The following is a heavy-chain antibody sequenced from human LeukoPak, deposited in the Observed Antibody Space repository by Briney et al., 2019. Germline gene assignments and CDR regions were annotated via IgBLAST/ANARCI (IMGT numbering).Heavy chain of an antibody. CDR2: INHSGST. CDR3: ARGPPYYYDSSGYYY. Sequence: SESLSLTCAVYGGSFSGYYWSWIRQPPGKGLEWIGEINHSGSTNYNPSLKSRVTISVDTSKNQFSLKLSSVTVADTAVYYCARGPPYYYDSSGYYYWGQGTLVTVSS. V-gene: IGHV4-34*01. CDR1: GGSFSGYY. J-gene: IGHJ4*02. D-gene: IGHD3-22*01.